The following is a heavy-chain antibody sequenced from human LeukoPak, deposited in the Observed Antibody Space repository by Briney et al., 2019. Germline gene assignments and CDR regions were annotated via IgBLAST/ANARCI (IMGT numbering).Heavy chain of an antibody. CDR2: ISAYNGNT. CDR3: ARVYSSGYSENCFDP. CDR1: GYTFTSYG. V-gene: IGHV1-18*01. D-gene: IGHD3-22*01. Sequence: ASVKVSCKASGYTFTSYGISWMRQAPGQGLEWMGWISAYNGNTNYAQKLQGRVTMTTDTSTSTAYMELRSLRSDDTAVYYCARVYSSGYSENCFDPWGKGTLVTVSS. J-gene: IGHJ5*02.